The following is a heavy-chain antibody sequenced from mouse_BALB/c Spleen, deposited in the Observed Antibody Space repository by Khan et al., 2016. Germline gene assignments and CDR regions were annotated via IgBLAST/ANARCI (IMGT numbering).Heavy chain of an antibody. CDR2: FYPYNGDT. V-gene: IGHV1S29*02. CDR3: ARSLGRHYYFDV. D-gene: IGHD2-1*01. Sequence: VQLQQPGPELVKPGASVKISCKASGYTFTDYNMHWVKQSHGKSLEWIGYFYPYNGDTGYKQNFKTKATLTVDSSSSTAYMELRSLTSEDSAVXYCARSLGRHYYFDVWGAGTTVTVSS. CDR1: GYTFTDYN. J-gene: IGHJ1*01.